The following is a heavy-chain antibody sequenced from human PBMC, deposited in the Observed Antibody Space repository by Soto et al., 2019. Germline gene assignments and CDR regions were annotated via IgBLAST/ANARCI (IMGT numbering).Heavy chain of an antibody. V-gene: IGHV5-51*01. CDR3: ARHSSYSPTPVYYYGMDF. CDR1: GYSFTSYW. Sequence: GESLKISCKGSGYSFTSYWIGWVRQMPGKGLEWMGIIYPGDSDTRYSPSFQGQVTISADKSISTAYLQWSSLKASDTAMYYCARHSSYSPTPVYYYGMDFWRQRTTVTVSS. J-gene: IGHJ6*02. CDR2: IYPGDSDT. D-gene: IGHD4-4*01.